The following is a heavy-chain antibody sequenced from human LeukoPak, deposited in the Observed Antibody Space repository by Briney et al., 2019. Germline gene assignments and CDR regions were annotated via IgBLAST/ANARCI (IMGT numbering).Heavy chain of an antibody. V-gene: IGHV4-59*01. CDR3: AREGQWLPDWFDP. CDR2: IHYSGST. Sequence: SETLSLACTVSGGSISGYYWSWIRQPPGQGLEWIGYIHYSGSTNYNPSLKGRVTISLDMSKNQFSLKLNSMTAADTAVYYCAREGQWLPDWFDPWGQGTLVTVSS. J-gene: IGHJ5*02. D-gene: IGHD6-19*01. CDR1: GGSISGYY.